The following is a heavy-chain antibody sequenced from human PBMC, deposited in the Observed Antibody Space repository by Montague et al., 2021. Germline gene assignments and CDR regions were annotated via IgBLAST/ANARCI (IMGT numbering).Heavy chain of an antibody. J-gene: IGHJ4*02. D-gene: IGHD3-10*01. V-gene: IGHV2-5*02. CDR2: IYWDDDK. CDR3: THRSDSGSENYYRRFGY. CDR1: GFSLSTSGVA. Sequence: PALVKPTQTLTLTCTFSGFSLSTSGVAVGWVRQPPGKALEWLALIYWDDDKSYSPSLKSRLTITKDTSTDQVVLTLTNMDPVDTATYYCTHRSDSGSENYYRRFGYWGQGTLVTVS.